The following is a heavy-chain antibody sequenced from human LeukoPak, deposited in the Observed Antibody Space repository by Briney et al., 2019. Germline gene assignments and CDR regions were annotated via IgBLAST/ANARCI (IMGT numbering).Heavy chain of an antibody. CDR3: AKSLLRGTSDY. J-gene: IGHJ4*02. CDR1: GFTFSSYG. V-gene: IGHV3-30*18. CDR2: ISYDGSNK. D-gene: IGHD3-16*01. Sequence: PGGSLRLSCAASGFTFSSYGMHWVRQAPGKGLEWVAVISYDGSNKYYADSVKGRFTISRDNSKNTLYLQMNSLRAEDTAVYYCAKSLLRGTSDYWGQGTLVTVSS.